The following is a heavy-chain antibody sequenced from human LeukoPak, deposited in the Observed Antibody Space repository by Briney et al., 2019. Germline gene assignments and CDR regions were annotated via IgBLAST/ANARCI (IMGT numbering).Heavy chain of an antibody. V-gene: IGHV3-74*01. CDR2: INGDGSTI. Sequence: GGSLRLSCAASGFXVSSNYMSWVRQAPGKGLVWVSRINGDGSTINYADSVKGRFTISRDNAKSTLYLQVNSLRAEDTAVYYCARGGSGSFDFWGQGTLVTVAS. D-gene: IGHD3-22*01. CDR1: GFXVSSNY. J-gene: IGHJ4*02. CDR3: ARGGSGSFDF.